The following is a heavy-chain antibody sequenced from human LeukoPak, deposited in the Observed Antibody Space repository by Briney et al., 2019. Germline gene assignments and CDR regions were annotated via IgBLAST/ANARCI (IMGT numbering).Heavy chain of an antibody. CDR1: GFTFSNYW. CDR2: IKQDGSEK. J-gene: IGHJ4*02. D-gene: IGHD1-26*01. Sequence: GGSLRLSCAASGFTFSNYWMNWVRQAPGKGLEWVANIKQDGSEKYYVDSVKGRFTISRDNAKSSLYLQMNSLRAEDTAVYYCARAYGGGYSFFLYWGQGTLVTVSS. V-gene: IGHV3-7*01. CDR3: ARAYGGGYSFFLY.